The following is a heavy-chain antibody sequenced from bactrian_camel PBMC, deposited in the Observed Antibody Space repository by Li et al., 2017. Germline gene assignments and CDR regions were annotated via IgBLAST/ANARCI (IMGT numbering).Heavy chain of an antibody. D-gene: IGHD2*01. Sequence: VQLVESGGGSVQAGGSLRLSCAVSGYTYSRYCMGWFRQAPGKERERVAAIYTGGGSTAYADSVKGRFTLSQDNAKNAVALKMTNVKPEDTAVYVCTAGHRFQNCAKDFVVSGQGTQVTVS. CDR1: GYTYSRYC. CDR2: IYTGGGST. J-gene: IGHJ4*01. V-gene: IGHV3S40*01.